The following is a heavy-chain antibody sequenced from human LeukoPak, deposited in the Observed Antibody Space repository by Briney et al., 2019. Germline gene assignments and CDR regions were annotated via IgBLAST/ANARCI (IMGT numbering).Heavy chain of an antibody. CDR2: ISYDGSNK. CDR1: GFTFSSYG. V-gene: IGHV3-30*18. Sequence: GGSLRLSCAASGFTFSSYGMHWVRQAPGKGLEWVAVISYDGSNKYYADSVKGRFTISRDNSKNTLYLQMNSLRAEDTAVYYCAKGGARWLQGAFDIWGQGTVVTVSS. J-gene: IGHJ3*02. CDR3: AKGGARWLQGAFDI. D-gene: IGHD5-24*01.